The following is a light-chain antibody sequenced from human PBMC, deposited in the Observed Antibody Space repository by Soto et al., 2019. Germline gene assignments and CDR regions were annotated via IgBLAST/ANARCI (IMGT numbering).Light chain of an antibody. CDR1: SSDVGGYNY. V-gene: IGLV2-14*01. CDR2: DVN. J-gene: IGLJ2*01. Sequence: QSALTQPASVSGSPGQSITISCTGTSSDVGGYNYVSWYQQHPGKVPKLMIYDVNNRPSGVSNRFSGSKSGNTASLTISGIQAEDEADYYCSSYTSSSTVLFGGGTKLTVL. CDR3: SSYTSSSTVL.